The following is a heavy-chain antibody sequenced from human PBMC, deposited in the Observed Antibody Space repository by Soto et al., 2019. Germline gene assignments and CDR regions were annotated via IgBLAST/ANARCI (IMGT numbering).Heavy chain of an antibody. D-gene: IGHD1-26*01. V-gene: IGHV1-69*02. CDR3: ARVAWAKYYFDF. J-gene: IGHJ4*02. Sequence: QVQLVQSGAEVKKPGSSVKVSCKASGDSFSRYSISWVRQAPGQGLEWMGRIIPIPDIAEYAQKFQGRVTITVDKSTSTAYMELSGLRSYDTAVYYCARVAWAKYYFDFWGQGTPVTVSS. CDR2: IIPIPDIA. CDR1: GDSFSRYS.